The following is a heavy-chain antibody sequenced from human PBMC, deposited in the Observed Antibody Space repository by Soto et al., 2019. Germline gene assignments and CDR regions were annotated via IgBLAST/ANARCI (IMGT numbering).Heavy chain of an antibody. CDR3: AKDEAGIGELVYYYGMDV. CDR1: GFTFTSYA. J-gene: IGHJ6*02. V-gene: IGHV3-23*01. CDR2: ISGSGGST. D-gene: IGHD3-10*01. Sequence: GGSLRLSCAASGFTFTSYAMSWVRQAPGKGLEWVSAISGSGGSTYYADSVKGRFTISRDNSKNTLYLQMNSLRAEDTAVYYCAKDEAGIGELVYYYGMDVWGQGTTVTVSS.